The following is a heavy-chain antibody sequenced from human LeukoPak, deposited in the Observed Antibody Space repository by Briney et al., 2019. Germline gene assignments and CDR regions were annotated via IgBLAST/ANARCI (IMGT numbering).Heavy chain of an antibody. CDR1: GFTFDMST. Sequence: GGSLRLSCVVSGFTFDMSTMTWVRQAPGKGPEWVAKMKEDGTEIFYAGSVDGRFTISRDNAKNSLYLQMNSLRAEDTAVYYCARGSGYYYDSSGYYQSYYYYGMDVWGQGTTVTVSS. D-gene: IGHD3-22*01. CDR2: MKEDGTEI. J-gene: IGHJ6*02. CDR3: ARGSGYYYDSSGYYQSYYYYGMDV. V-gene: IGHV3-7*01.